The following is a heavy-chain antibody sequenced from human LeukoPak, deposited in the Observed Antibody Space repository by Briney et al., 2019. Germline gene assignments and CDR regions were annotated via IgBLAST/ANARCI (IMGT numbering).Heavy chain of an antibody. Sequence: PGGSLRLSCAASGFTFSSYWMSWVRQAPGKGLEWVSAISGSGGSTYYADSVKGRFTISRDNAKNTLYLQMNSLRAEDTAVYYCAKDKAGVVPAATHFDFWGQGTLVTVSS. J-gene: IGHJ4*02. CDR1: GFTFSSYW. V-gene: IGHV3-23*01. CDR2: ISGSGGST. D-gene: IGHD2-2*01. CDR3: AKDKAGVVPAATHFDF.